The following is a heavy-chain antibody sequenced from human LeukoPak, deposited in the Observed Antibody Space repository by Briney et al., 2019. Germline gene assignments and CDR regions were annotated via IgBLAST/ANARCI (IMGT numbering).Heavy chain of an antibody. J-gene: IGHJ6*03. Sequence: TSETLSLTCTVSGGSISSSSYYWGWIRQPPGKGLEWIGSIYYSGSTYYNPSLKSRVTISADTSKNQFSLKLSSVTAADTAVYYCNVVVVPAAPIYYMDVWGKGTTVTLSS. CDR1: GGSISSSSYY. D-gene: IGHD2-2*01. CDR2: IYYSGST. CDR3: NVVVVPAAPIYYMDV. V-gene: IGHV4-39*01.